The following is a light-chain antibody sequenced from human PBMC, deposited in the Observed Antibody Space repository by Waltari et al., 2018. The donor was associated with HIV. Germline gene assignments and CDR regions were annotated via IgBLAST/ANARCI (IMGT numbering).Light chain of an antibody. J-gene: IGLJ2*01. CDR1: ALPKRY. V-gene: IGLV3-10*01. Sequence: SYELTQPPSVSVSPGQTARITCSGDALPKRYAYWYQQRSGQAPVLVIYKDNKRPSGITERFPGSSSGTMATLTISGARVEDEADYYCYSTDNNGDRGVFGGGTKVSVL. CDR2: KDN. CDR3: YSTDNNGDRGV.